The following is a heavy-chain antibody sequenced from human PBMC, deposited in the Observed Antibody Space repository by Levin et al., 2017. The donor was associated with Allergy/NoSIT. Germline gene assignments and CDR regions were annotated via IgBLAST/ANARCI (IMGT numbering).Heavy chain of an antibody. Sequence: GESLKISCAASGFTFSSYAMSWVRQAPGKGLEWVSAISGSGGNTFYADSVKGRFTISRDNSKNTLYLQMNSLGVEDTAIYYCAKQLGYCSDGSCYFDHWGQGTLVPVSS. V-gene: IGHV3-23*01. CDR3: AKQLGYCSDGSCYFDH. CDR2: ISGSGGNT. CDR1: GFTFSSYA. D-gene: IGHD2-15*01. J-gene: IGHJ4*02.